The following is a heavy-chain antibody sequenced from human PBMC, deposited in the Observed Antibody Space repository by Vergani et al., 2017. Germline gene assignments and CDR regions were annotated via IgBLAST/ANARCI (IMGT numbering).Heavy chain of an antibody. CDR1: GFTFNEYW. CDR3: ARARRFRFGVVWENWFDA. J-gene: IGHJ5*02. Sequence: EVELVESGGGLVQPGGSLRLSCAASGFTFNEYWMHWARQVPGKGLVWVSGMNGDGDTISYADSVKGRFTISRDNAKNTLFLQMNRLRAEDTAVYYCARARRFRFGVVWENWFDAWGQGTLVTVSS. V-gene: IGHV3-74*02. CDR2: MNGDGDTI. D-gene: IGHD3-3*01.